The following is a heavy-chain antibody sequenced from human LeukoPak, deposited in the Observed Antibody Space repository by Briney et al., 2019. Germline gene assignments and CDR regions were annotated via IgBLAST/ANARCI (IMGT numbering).Heavy chain of an antibody. D-gene: IGHD3-10*01. V-gene: IGHV1-46*01. CDR2: INPSGGST. CDR3: ARAPGYGSGSEREREDRSVFDY. Sequence: ASVKVSCKASGYTSTSYYMHWVRQAPGQGLEWMGIINPSGGSTSYAQKFQGRVTMTRDTSTSTVYMELSSLRSEDTAVYYCARAPGYGSGSEREREDRSVFDYWGQGTLVTVSS. J-gene: IGHJ4*02. CDR1: GYTSTSYY.